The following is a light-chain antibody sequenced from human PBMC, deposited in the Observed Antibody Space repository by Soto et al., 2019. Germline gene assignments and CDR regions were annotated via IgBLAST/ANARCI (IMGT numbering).Light chain of an antibody. J-gene: IGKJ2*01. CDR2: DAS. Sequence: EIVLTQSPATLSLSSGERATFSCRASQSVGSYLAWYQQKPGQPPRLLIYDASNRATGIPASFSGSGSGTDFTLPISGLEPEDVAVYYCQQRSIWPRNTFGLGTKLEIK. V-gene: IGKV3-11*01. CDR1: QSVGSY. CDR3: QQRSIWPRNT.